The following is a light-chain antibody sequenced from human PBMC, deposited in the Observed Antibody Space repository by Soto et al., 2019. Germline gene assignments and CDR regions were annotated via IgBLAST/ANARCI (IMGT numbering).Light chain of an antibody. CDR1: SSDVGGYNY. J-gene: IGLJ1*01. Sequence: QSALTQPPSASGSPGQSVTISCTGTSSDVGGYNYVSWYQQHPGKAPKLMIYEVSKRPSGVPDPFSGSKSGNTPSLTVSGLQAEDEADYDCSSYAGSNRVFGTGTKVTAL. V-gene: IGLV2-8*01. CDR3: SSYAGSNRV. CDR2: EVS.